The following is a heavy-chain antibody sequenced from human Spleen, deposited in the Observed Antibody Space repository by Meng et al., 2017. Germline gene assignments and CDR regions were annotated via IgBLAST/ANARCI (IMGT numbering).Heavy chain of an antibody. CDR3: VRSSGWVRTGFDP. CDR1: GDSISSGDYY. Sequence: QLQLHESGSGLVKPSQTLSLTCAVSGDSISSGDYYWSWIRQPPGKGLECIGYIYYSGSTYYIPSLKSRVTVSIDTSKSQFSLKLTSVTAADTAVYYCVRSSGWVRTGFDPWGQGTLVTVSS. D-gene: IGHD6-19*01. V-gene: IGHV4-30-2*03. J-gene: IGHJ5*02. CDR2: IYYSGST.